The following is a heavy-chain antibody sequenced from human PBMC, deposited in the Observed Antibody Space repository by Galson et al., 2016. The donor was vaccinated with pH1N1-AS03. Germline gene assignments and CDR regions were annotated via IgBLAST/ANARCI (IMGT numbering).Heavy chain of an antibody. V-gene: IGHV4-4*02. CDR2: VHYSGTT. CDR1: GGSMTSPDW. J-gene: IGHJ4*02. CDR3: ASAGYHTPGYHY. D-gene: IGHD3-16*02. Sequence: SETLSLTCAVSGGSMTSPDWWTWVRQPPGKGLEWIGEVHYSGTTSYNPSLNSRVTMSIDKSYNQFSLNLGSVTAADTAVYFCASAGYHTPGYHYWGQGALVTVSS.